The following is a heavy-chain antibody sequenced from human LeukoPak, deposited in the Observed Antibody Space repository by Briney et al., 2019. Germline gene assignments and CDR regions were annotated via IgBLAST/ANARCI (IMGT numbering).Heavy chain of an antibody. D-gene: IGHD6-19*01. V-gene: IGHV4-59*08. Sequence: SETLSLTCTVSGGSISSYYWSWIRQPPGKGLEWIGYIYYSGSTNYNPSLKSRATISVDTSKNQFSLKLSSVTAADTAVYYCARRAGGWSNWFDPWGQGTLVTVSS. J-gene: IGHJ5*02. CDR3: ARRAGGWSNWFDP. CDR2: IYYSGST. CDR1: GGSISSYY.